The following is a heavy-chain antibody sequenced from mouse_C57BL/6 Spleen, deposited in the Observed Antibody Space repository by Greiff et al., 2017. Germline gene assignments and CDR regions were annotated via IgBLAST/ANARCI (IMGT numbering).Heavy chain of an antibody. J-gene: IGHJ4*01. CDR3: ASPMVTNYYAMDY. CDR1: GYAFTNYL. CDR2: INPGSGGT. Sequence: QVQLQQSGAELVRPGTSVKVSCKASGYAFTNYLIEWVKQRPGQGLEWIGVINPGSGGTNYNEKFKGKATLTADKSSSTAYMQLSSLTSEDSAVYFCASPMVTNYYAMDYWGQGTSVTVSS. V-gene: IGHV1-54*01. D-gene: IGHD2-2*01.